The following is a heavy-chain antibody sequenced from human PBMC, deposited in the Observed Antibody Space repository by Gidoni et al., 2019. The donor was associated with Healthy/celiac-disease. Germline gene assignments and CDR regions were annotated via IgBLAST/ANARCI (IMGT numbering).Heavy chain of an antibody. Sequence: EVQLLESGGGLVQPGGSLRLSCAASGFTFSSDAMGWVRLARGKGLEWVSDIRGSGVRTYEADSVKGRFTISRDNAKNTLYLQMNSLRAEDTAVYYCAKGYSSSWSDWYFDLWGRGTLVTVSS. J-gene: IGHJ2*01. D-gene: IGHD6-13*01. CDR1: GFTFSSDA. V-gene: IGHV3-23*01. CDR2: IRGSGVRT. CDR3: AKGYSSSWSDWYFDL.